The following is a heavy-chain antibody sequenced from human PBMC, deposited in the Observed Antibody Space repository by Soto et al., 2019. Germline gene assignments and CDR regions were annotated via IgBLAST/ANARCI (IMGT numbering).Heavy chain of an antibody. CDR3: AKSAVPYYYYYMDV. CDR2: ISYDGSNK. J-gene: IGHJ6*03. CDR1: EFAFCSYG. Sequence: WGSLRLSCAASEFAFCSYGMHWVRQAPGKGLEWVAVISYDGSNKYYADSVKGRFTISRDNSKNTLYLQMNSLRAEDTAVYYCAKSAVPYYYYYMDVWGKGTTVTVSS. V-gene: IGHV3-30*18.